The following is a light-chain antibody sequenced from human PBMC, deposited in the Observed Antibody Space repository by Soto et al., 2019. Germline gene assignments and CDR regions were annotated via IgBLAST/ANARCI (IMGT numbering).Light chain of an antibody. CDR3: CADAGRSTYV. J-gene: IGLJ1*01. Sequence: QSVLTQPASVSGSPGQSITIPCTRTSSDVGSYNFVSWYQQHPGKVPKVMIYEVSKRPSGVSDRLSGSKSGNTASLTISGLQAGDEADYYCCADAGRSTYVFGTGTKVTVL. CDR1: SSDVGSYNF. V-gene: IGLV2-23*02. CDR2: EVS.